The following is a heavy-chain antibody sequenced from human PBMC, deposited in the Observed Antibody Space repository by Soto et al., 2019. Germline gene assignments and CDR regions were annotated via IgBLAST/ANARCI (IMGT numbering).Heavy chain of an antibody. CDR1: GFILGDYG. Sequence: EVLLVESGGGLVQPGRSLRLSCAASGFILGDYGMHWVRQAPGKGLEWVAGISWNSGSIGYADSVQGRFTISRDNAKNTLYLQMNILRAEDTAFYYCAKDYLTAGYNGGWYDHWGQGALVTVSS. CDR2: ISWNSGSI. CDR3: AKDYLTAGYNGGWYDH. V-gene: IGHV3-9*01. J-gene: IGHJ5*02. D-gene: IGHD6-19*01.